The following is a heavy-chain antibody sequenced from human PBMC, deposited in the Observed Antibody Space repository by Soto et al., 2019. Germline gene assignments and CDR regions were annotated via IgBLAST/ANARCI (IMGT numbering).Heavy chain of an antibody. Sequence: SETLSLTCTVSGGSISSYYWSWIRQPPGKGLEWIGYIYYTGSTNYNPSLKSRVTISIDTSKNQFSLKLSSVTAADTAVYYCAAGGGLPRYYWGQGTLVTVSS. J-gene: IGHJ4*02. CDR3: AAGGGLPRYY. D-gene: IGHD5-12*01. CDR2: IYYTGST. CDR1: GGSISSYY. V-gene: IGHV4-59*08.